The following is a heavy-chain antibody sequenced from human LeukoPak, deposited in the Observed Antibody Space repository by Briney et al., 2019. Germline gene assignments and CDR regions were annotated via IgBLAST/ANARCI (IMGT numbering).Heavy chain of an antibody. CDR2: SRGNGGRT. V-gene: IGHV3-23*01. Sequence: GGSLRLSCAASGFTFSTYAMSWVRQAPGKGLEWVSASRGNGGRTDYAGSEEGRFTTSRDNSKNTVYLQMNSLRAEDTAVYYCAKADDTVATNFDSWGRGTLVTVSS. D-gene: IGHD5-12*01. CDR1: GFTFSTYA. CDR3: AKADDTVATNFDS. J-gene: IGHJ4*02.